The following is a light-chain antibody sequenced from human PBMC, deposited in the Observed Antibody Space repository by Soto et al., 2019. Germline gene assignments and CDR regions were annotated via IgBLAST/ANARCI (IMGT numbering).Light chain of an antibody. CDR3: QQYDGN. CDR2: SAS. Sequence: DIQMTQSPSTLSASVGDRVIITCRASQSISTWLAWYQQKPREGPKLLIYSASTLQSGVPSRFSGSGSGTEFTLTISGLQPDDFATYYCQQYDGNFGGGTRVEIK. V-gene: IGKV1-5*01. CDR1: QSISTW. J-gene: IGKJ4*01.